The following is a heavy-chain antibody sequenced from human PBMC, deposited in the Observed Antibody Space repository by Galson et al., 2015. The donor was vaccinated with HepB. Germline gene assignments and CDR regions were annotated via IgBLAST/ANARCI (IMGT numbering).Heavy chain of an antibody. D-gene: IGHD6-6*01. CDR1: GFTFSSYG. CDR2: IWYDGSNK. V-gene: IGHV3-33*01. Sequence: SLRLSCAASGFTFSSYGMHWVRQAPGKGLEWVAVIWYDGSNKYYADSVKGRFTISRDNSKNTLYLQMNSLRAEDTAVYYCARDRIAARPPQYYFDYWGQGALVTVSS. J-gene: IGHJ4*02. CDR3: ARDRIAARPPQYYFDY.